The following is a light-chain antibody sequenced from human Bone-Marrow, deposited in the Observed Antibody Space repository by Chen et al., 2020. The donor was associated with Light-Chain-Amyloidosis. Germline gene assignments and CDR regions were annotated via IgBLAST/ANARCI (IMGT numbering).Light chain of an antibody. J-gene: IGLJ3*02. CDR3: QVWDRSSDRPV. Sequence: SYVLTQPSSVSVAPGQTATIACGGNNIGSTSVHWYQQTPGQAPLLVVYDDSDRPSGIPERLSGSNSRNTATLTISRVEGGDEADYYCQVWDRSSDRPVFGGGTKLTVL. CDR1: NIGSTS. V-gene: IGLV3-21*02. CDR2: DDS.